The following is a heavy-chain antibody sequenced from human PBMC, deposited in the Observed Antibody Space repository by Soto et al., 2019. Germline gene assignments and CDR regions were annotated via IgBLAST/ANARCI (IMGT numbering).Heavy chain of an antibody. J-gene: IGHJ4*02. CDR2: VYYTGST. CDR1: GDSISTFY. Sequence: SETLSLTCTVSGDSISTFYWGWMRQSPGKELERIGYVYYTGSTNYNPSLKSRVTISVDRSKNQFSLKLTSANAADTAVYYCARGRTVRNYADDSSDYFYFFDYWGQGAQVTVSS. CDR3: ARGRTVRNYADDSSDYFYFFDY. D-gene: IGHD3-22*01. V-gene: IGHV4-59*01.